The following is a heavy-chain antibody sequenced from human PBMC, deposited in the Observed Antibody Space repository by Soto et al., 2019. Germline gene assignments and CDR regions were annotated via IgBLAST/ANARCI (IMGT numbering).Heavy chain of an antibody. J-gene: IGHJ1*01. V-gene: IGHV3-33*05. CDR3: ARWGTTGGLAV. Sequence: QVQPVESGGGVVQPGTSLRLSCVGSGFTFRSYVIHWVRQAPGKGLEWVALTSYDGSNKYYGDSVKGRFTISRDNSRNTVDLQMDSRRREDTGLYYCARWGTTGGLAVWGQCTLVSVSS. D-gene: IGHD3-16*01. CDR1: GFTFRSYV. CDR2: TSYDGSNK.